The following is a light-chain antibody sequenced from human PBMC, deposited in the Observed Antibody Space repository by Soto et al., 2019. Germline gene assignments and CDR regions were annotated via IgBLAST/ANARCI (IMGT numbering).Light chain of an antibody. Sequence: IVLTQSPATLSVSPGERATLSCRASQNVGTNLAWYQHRPGQAPTLLIQGASTRDTGIPARFSGSGSGAEFTLSISGVQSEEFAVYYCEQDKGWYTFGQGNKLEIK. V-gene: IGKV3-15*01. CDR3: EQDKGWYT. J-gene: IGKJ2*01. CDR1: QNVGTN. CDR2: GAS.